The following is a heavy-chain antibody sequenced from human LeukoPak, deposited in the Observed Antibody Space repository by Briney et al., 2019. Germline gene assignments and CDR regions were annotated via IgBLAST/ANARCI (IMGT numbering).Heavy chain of an antibody. Sequence: PGGSLRLSCAAFGFTFSSYSLNWVRQAPGKGLEWVSGISGRGDTTYYADSVKGRFTISRDNSKNTLYLHMNSLGVEDTAVYYCARDKTLDSWGQGTLVTVSS. CDR1: GFTFSSYS. V-gene: IGHV3-23*01. CDR2: ISGRGDTT. CDR3: ARDKTLDS. J-gene: IGHJ4*02.